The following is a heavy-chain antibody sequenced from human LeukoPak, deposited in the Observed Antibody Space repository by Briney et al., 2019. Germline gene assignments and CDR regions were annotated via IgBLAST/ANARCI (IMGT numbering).Heavy chain of an antibody. J-gene: IGHJ4*02. Sequence: GGSLRLSCAASGFTFSSYAMSWVRQAPGKGLEWVSAISGSGGSTYYADSAKGRFTISRDNSKNTLYLQMNSLRAEDTAVYYCAKDTGYYYDSSGYSTHYFDYWGQGTLVTVSS. D-gene: IGHD3-22*01. CDR1: GFTFSSYA. CDR3: AKDTGYYYDSSGYSTHYFDY. V-gene: IGHV3-23*01. CDR2: ISGSGGST.